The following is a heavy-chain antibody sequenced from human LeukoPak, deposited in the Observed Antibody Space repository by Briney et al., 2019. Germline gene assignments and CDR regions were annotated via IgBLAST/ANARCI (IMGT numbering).Heavy chain of an antibody. Sequence: HPGGSLRLSCAASGFTFNSYGMHWVRQVPGKGLEWVAVIWYDGSNKYYADSVKGRFTISRDNSKNTLYLQMNSLRAEDTAVYYCAREARFGAYWGMDVWGKGTTVTVSS. CDR2: IWYDGSNK. V-gene: IGHV3-33*08. J-gene: IGHJ6*04. D-gene: IGHD3-10*01. CDR1: GFTFNSYG. CDR3: AREARFGAYWGMDV.